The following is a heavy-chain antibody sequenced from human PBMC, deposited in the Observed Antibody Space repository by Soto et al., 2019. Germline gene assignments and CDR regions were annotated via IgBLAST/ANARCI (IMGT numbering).Heavy chain of an antibody. V-gene: IGHV4-30-2*01. CDR1: VGSISSGGYS. D-gene: IGHD3-3*01. CDR3: ASTITIFGGFDP. CDR2: IYHSGST. J-gene: IGHJ5*02. Sequence: PSETLSLSCSVSVGSISSGGYSWTWIRHPPGKGLEWIGYIYHSGSTYYNPSLKSRVTISVDRSKNQFSLKLSSVTAADTAVYYCASTITIFGGFDPWGQGTLVTVSS.